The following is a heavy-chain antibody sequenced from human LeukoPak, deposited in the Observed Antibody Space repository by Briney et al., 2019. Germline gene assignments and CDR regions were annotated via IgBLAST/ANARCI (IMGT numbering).Heavy chain of an antibody. Sequence: GASVKVSCKAPGGTFSSYAISWVRQAPGQGLEWMGRIIPILGIANYAQKFQGRVTITADKSTSTAYMELSSLRSEDTAVYYCARGGGDYGFYRAFDIWGQGTMVTVSS. CDR1: GGTFSSYA. CDR2: IIPILGIA. V-gene: IGHV1-69*04. CDR3: ARGGGDYGFYRAFDI. D-gene: IGHD4-17*01. J-gene: IGHJ3*02.